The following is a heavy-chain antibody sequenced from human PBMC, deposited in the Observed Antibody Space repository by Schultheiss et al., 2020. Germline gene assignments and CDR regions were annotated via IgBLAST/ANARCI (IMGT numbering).Heavy chain of an antibody. CDR1: GFTFSSYG. CDR3: AKDRNGSGWYRAADY. J-gene: IGHJ4*02. CDR2: IRYDGSNK. Sequence: GSLRLSCAASGFTFSSYGMHWVRQAPGKGLEWVAFIRYDGSNKYYADSVKGRFTISRDNSKNTLYLQMNSLRAEDTAVYYCAKDRNGSGWYRAADYWGQGTLVTVSS. V-gene: IGHV3-30*02. D-gene: IGHD6-19*01.